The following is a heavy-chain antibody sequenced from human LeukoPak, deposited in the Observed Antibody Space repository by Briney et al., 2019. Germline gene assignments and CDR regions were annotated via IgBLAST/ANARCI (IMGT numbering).Heavy chain of an antibody. CDR3: ATPSYNSGSYYIY. V-gene: IGHV3-7*01. CDR2: IKQDGSEK. Sequence: GGSLRLSCAASGFTFSSYWMSWVRQAPGKGLEWVANIKQDGSEKYYVDSVKGRFTISRDNAKNSLYLQMNSLRAEDTAVYYCATPSYNSGSYYIYWGQGTLVTVSS. D-gene: IGHD3-10*01. CDR1: GFTFSSYW. J-gene: IGHJ4*01.